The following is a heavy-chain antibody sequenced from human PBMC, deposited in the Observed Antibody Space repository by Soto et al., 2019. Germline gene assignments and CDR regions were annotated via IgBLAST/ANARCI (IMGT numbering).Heavy chain of an antibody. CDR3: ARSIIVATIDY. CDR1: GGSVRSGSYH. Sequence: PSETLSLTCTVSGGSVRSGSYHWSWIRQPPGKGLEWIGYIYYSGSTNYNPSLKSRVTISVDTSKNQFSLKLSSVTAADTAVYYCARSIIVATIDYWGQGTLVTVSS. CDR2: IYYSGST. V-gene: IGHV4-61*01. J-gene: IGHJ4*02. D-gene: IGHD5-12*01.